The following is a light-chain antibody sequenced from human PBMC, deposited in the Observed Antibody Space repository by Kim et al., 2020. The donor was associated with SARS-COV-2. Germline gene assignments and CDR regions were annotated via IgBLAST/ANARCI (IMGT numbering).Light chain of an antibody. CDR3: QHYIRFPYT. CDR1: QTISTW. CDR2: LAS. J-gene: IGKJ2*01. V-gene: IGKV1-5*03. Sequence: SASVGDRVTSTCRARQTISTWLAWYQQKPGKAPKLLLYLASTLESGVPSRFSGSGSGTEFTLTIDSLQPDDCATYYCQHYIRFPYTFGQGTKLEI.